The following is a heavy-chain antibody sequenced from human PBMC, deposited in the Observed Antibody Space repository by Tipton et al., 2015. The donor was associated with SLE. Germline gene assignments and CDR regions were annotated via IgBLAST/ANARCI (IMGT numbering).Heavy chain of an antibody. V-gene: IGHV4-39*07. D-gene: IGHD2-15*01. Sequence: GLVKPSETLSLTCTVSGISVGSSSFYWGWVRQPPGKGLEWIGSIYHSGSTYYKPSLKSRVTMSVDTSKNQFSPKLSSVTAADTAVYYCAREVVVTDDWGQGTLVTVSS. J-gene: IGHJ4*02. CDR2: IYHSGST. CDR3: AREVVVTDD. CDR1: GISVGSSSFY.